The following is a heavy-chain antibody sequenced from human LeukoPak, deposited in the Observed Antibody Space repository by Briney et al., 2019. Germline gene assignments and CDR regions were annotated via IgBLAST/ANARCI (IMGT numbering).Heavy chain of an antibody. J-gene: IGHJ4*02. CDR2: IWYDGSKK. V-gene: IGHV3-30*02. CDR3: AKDVNAYCSGDCSDY. D-gene: IGHD2-21*01. CDR1: GFTFNIYG. Sequence: GGSLRLSCAASGFTFNIYGMHWVRQAPGKGLEWVAFIWYDGSKKYYADSVKGRFTISRDNSKNMVSLEMNSLRTEDTAVYYCAKDVNAYCSGDCSDYWGQGTLVTVSS.